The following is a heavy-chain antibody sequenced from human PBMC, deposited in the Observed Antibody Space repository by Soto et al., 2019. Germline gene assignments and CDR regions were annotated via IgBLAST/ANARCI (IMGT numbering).Heavy chain of an antibody. V-gene: IGHV3-53*04. CDR3: ASSFPYGDYAGTADY. J-gene: IGHJ4*02. CDR2: IYSGGST. CDR1: GFTVSSNY. D-gene: IGHD4-17*01. Sequence: GGSLRLSCAASGFTVSSNYMSWVRQAPGKGLEWVSVIYSGGSTYYADSVKGRFTISRHNSKNTLYLQMNSLRAEDTAVYYCASSFPYGDYAGTADYWGQGTLVTVSS.